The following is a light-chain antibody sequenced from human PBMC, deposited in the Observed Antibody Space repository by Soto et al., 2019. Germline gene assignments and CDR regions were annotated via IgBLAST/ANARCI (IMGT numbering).Light chain of an antibody. V-gene: IGLV2-14*01. Sequence: QSVLTQPASVSEYPGHSITISCTGTSSDVGGYDYVSWYQQHPGKAPTLMIYDVTNRPSGVSNRFSGSKSGNTASLTISWLQAEDEADYCCISYESINTYVFGTGTKVTVL. J-gene: IGLJ1*01. CDR3: ISYESINTYV. CDR1: SSDVGGYDY. CDR2: DVT.